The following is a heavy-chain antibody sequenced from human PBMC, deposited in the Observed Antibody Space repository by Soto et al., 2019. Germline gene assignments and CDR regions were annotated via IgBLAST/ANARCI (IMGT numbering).Heavy chain of an antibody. D-gene: IGHD2-2*01. CDR1: GFTFSAYY. Sequence: GSLRLSCVASGFTFSAYYMTWIRQAPGKGLEWVSYIGSSGSPIYHADSVKGRFTISRDNAKNSLFLQMNSLRAEDTAVYYCARESSSTSANWFDPWGQGTLVTVSS. CDR2: IGSSGSPI. CDR3: ARESSSTSANWFDP. V-gene: IGHV3-11*01. J-gene: IGHJ5*02.